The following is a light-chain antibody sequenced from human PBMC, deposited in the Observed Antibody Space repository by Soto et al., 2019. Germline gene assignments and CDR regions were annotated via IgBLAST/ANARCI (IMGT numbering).Light chain of an antibody. CDR3: QQRSNWRT. V-gene: IGKV3-11*01. J-gene: IGKJ1*01. CDR2: DAS. CDR1: QSISTL. Sequence: EIVLTQSPGILSLSPGERATLSCRASQSISTLLAWYQQKPGQAPRLLIYDASNRATGIPARFSGSGSGTDFTLTISSLEPEDFAVYYCQQRSNWRTFGQGTKVDIK.